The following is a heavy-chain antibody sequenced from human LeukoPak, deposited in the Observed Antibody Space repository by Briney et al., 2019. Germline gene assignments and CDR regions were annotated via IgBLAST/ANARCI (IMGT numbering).Heavy chain of an antibody. CDR1: GFTFSSYA. V-gene: IGHV3-23*01. D-gene: IGHD6-19*01. CDR3: AKRVRADPKFYYFDY. Sequence: GGSLRLSCAASGFTFSSYAMSWVRQAPGKGLEGVSAISGSGGSTYYADSVKGRFTISRDNSKNTLYLQMNSLRAEDTAVYYCAKRVRADPKFYYFDYRGQGTLVTVSS. J-gene: IGHJ4*02. CDR2: ISGSGGST.